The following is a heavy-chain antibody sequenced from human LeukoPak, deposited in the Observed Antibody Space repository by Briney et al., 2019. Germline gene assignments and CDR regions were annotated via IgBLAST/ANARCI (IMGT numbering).Heavy chain of an antibody. Sequence: ASVKVSCKASGYTFTGYYMHWVRQAPGQGLEWMGWINPNSGGTNYAQKFQGRVTITADESTSTAYMELSSLRSEDTAVYYCARSYYDSSGYYQVDYWGQGTLVTVSS. V-gene: IGHV1-2*02. CDR2: INPNSGGT. CDR3: ARSYYDSSGYYQVDY. D-gene: IGHD3-22*01. J-gene: IGHJ4*02. CDR1: GYTFTGYY.